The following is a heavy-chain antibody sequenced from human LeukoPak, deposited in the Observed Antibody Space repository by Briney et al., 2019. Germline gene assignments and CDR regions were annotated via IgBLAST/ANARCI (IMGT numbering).Heavy chain of an antibody. V-gene: IGHV3-7*01. CDR1: GFTFSSYW. D-gene: IGHD3-3*01. Sequence: GGSLRLSCAASGFTFSSYWMSWVRQAPGKGLEWVANIKQDGSEKYYMDSVKGRFTISRDNAKNSLYLQMNSLRAEDTAVYYCARERTTIFGVVIHYYYYYYMDVWGKGTTVTVSS. CDR3: ARERTTIFGVVIHYYYYYYMDV. CDR2: IKQDGSEK. J-gene: IGHJ6*03.